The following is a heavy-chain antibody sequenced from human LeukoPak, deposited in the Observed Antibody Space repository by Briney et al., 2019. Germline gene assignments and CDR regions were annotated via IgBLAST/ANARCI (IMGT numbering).Heavy chain of an antibody. D-gene: IGHD3-22*01. CDR1: GFTFSSYA. J-gene: IGHJ4*02. Sequence: PGGSLRLSCAASGFTFSSYAMSWVRQAPGKGLEWVSAISGSGGSTYYADSVKGRLTISRDNSKNTLYLQMNSLRAEDTAVYYCAKAFMIVVVTPFDYWGQGTLVTVSS. CDR3: AKAFMIVVVTPFDY. V-gene: IGHV3-23*01. CDR2: ISGSGGST.